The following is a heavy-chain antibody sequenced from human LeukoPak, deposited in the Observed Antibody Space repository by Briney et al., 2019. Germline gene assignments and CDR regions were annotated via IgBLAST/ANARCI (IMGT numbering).Heavy chain of an antibody. CDR1: GFTYSSYA. Sequence: GGSLRLSCAASGFTYSSYAMTWVRQSPGKGLEWVSTPSGSGNSRYYADSVQGRFTISRDNFKNTLYLQMNSLRVEDTAVYYCARDVNGGYWGQGTLVTVSS. D-gene: IGHD2-8*01. J-gene: IGHJ4*02. CDR3: ARDVNGGY. V-gene: IGHV3-23*01. CDR2: PSGSGNSR.